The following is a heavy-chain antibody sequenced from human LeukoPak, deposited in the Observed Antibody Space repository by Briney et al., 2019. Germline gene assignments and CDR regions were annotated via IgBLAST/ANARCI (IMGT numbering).Heavy chain of an antibody. V-gene: IGHV3-33*01. CDR2: IWYDGSNK. J-gene: IGHJ4*02. Sequence: PGRSLRLSCAASGFTFSSYGMPWVRQAPGKGLEWVAVIWYDGSNKYYADSVKGRFAISRDNSKNTLYLQMNSLRAEDTAVYYCAREVDTAMGYYFDYWGQGTLVTVSS. D-gene: IGHD5-18*01. CDR3: AREVDTAMGYYFDY. CDR1: GFTFSSYG.